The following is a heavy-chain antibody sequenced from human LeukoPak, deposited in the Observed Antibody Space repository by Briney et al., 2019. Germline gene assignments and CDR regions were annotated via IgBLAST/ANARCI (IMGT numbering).Heavy chain of an antibody. CDR3: AREILNTGGFDP. V-gene: IGHV3-7*01. Sequence: GGSLRLSCAASGFTFSNYWMSWVRQAPGKGLEWVANIKQDGSEKYYVDSVKGRFTISRDNAKNSLYLQMNSLRAEDTAVYYCAREILNTGGFDPWGQGTLVTVSS. CDR1: GFTFSNYW. J-gene: IGHJ5*02. D-gene: IGHD5-18*01. CDR2: IKQDGSEK.